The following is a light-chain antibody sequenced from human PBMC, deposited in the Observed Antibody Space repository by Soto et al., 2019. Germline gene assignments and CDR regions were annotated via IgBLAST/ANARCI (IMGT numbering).Light chain of an antibody. J-gene: IGKJ4*01. CDR1: QSVSSN. CDR3: QQYNKWQLT. V-gene: IGKV3-15*01. Sequence: EIVMTQSPATLSVSPGERATLSCRASQSVSSNLAWYQQKPGQAPRLLIYHASPRATGIPARFSGSGSGTEFTLTISSLQSEDCAGYFCQQYNKWQLTLGGGTKVEIK. CDR2: HAS.